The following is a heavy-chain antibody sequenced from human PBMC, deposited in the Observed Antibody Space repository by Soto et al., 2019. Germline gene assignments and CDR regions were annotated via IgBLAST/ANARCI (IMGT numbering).Heavy chain of an antibody. CDR3: ARGQRVWPYYYYGMDV. Sequence: PSETLSLTCAVYGGSFSGYYWSWIRQPPGKGLEWIGEINHSGSTNYNPSLKSRVTISVYTSKNHFSLKLSSVTAADTAGYYCARGQRVWPYYYYGMDVWGQGTTVTVSS. CDR1: GGSFSGYY. V-gene: IGHV4-34*01. D-gene: IGHD6-6*01. CDR2: INHSGST. J-gene: IGHJ6*02.